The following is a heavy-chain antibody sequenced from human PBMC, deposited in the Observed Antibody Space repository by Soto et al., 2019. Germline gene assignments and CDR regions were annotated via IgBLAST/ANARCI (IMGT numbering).Heavy chain of an antibody. Sequence: GGSLRLSCAASGFTFSSYGMHWVRQAPGKGLEWVAVIWYDGSNKYYADSVKGRFTISRDNSKNTLYLQMNSLRAEETAVYYCARDLYCSGGSCYSNYYYGMDVWGQGTTVTVSS. CDR2: IWYDGSNK. CDR1: GFTFSSYG. D-gene: IGHD2-15*01. V-gene: IGHV3-33*01. CDR3: ARDLYCSGGSCYSNYYYGMDV. J-gene: IGHJ6*02.